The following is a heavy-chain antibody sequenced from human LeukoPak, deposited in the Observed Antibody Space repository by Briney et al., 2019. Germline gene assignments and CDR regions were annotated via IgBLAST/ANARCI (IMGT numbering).Heavy chain of an antibody. CDR1: GASISSNEYY. J-gene: IGHJ4*02. V-gene: IGHV4-39*01. D-gene: IGHD3-22*01. CDR3: ARRRYYDTEFDY. Sequence: SETLSLTCNVSGASISSNEYYWGWLRQPPGKGLEWIANMYYSGSTYYNPSLKSRVNISVDTSKSQFCLKLSSVTAADTAIYYCARRRYYDTEFDYWGQGTLVTVSS. CDR2: MYYSGST.